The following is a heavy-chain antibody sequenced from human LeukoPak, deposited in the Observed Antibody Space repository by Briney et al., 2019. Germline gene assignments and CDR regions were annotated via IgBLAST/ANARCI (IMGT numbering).Heavy chain of an antibody. CDR1: GFTFSTYP. CDR2: ISYHGSNE. V-gene: IGHV3-30*04. Sequence: GGSLRLSCEASGFTFSTYPMHWVRQAPDKGLEWVAMISYHGSNEYYADSVKGRFTISRDNSKNTLYLQMNNPRVEDTAIYYCARVHDTTGYYHYSHSWGQGTLVTVSS. J-gene: IGHJ4*02. CDR3: ARVHDTTGYYHYSHS. D-gene: IGHD3-9*01.